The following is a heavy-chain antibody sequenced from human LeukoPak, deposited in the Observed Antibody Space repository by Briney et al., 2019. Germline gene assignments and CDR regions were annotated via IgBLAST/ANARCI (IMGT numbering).Heavy chain of an antibody. CDR1: GGSISSGGYS. Sequence: SETLSLTCAVSGGSISSGGYSWSWIRQPPGKGLEWIGYIYYSGSTNYNPSPKSRVTISVDTSKNQFSLKLSSVTAADTAVYYCASAPYYDFWSGYPYWGQGTLVTVSS. J-gene: IGHJ4*02. V-gene: IGHV4-61*08. CDR3: ASAPYYDFWSGYPY. D-gene: IGHD3-3*01. CDR2: IYYSGST.